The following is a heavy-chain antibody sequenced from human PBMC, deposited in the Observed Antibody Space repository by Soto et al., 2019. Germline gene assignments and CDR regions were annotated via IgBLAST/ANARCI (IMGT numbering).Heavy chain of an antibody. CDR2: IYYSGST. D-gene: IGHD3-16*02. J-gene: IGHJ5*02. CDR1: GGSISSYY. CDR3: ARLGHDYVWGSYRYYWFDP. V-gene: IGHV4-39*01. Sequence: TLSLTFTVSGGSISSYYWGWIRQPPGKGLEWIGSIYYSGSTYYSPSLKSRVTISVDTSKNQFSLKLSSVTAADTAVYYCARLGHDYVWGSYRYYWFDPWGQGTLVTVSS.